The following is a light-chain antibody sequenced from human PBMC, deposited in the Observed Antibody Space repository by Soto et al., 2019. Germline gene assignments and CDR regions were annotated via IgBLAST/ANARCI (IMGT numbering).Light chain of an antibody. CDR1: QSVLYSSNNKNY. V-gene: IGKV4-1*01. Sequence: DIVMTQSPDSLAVSLGERATINCKSSQSVLYSSNNKNYLAWYQQKPGQPPKLLIYWASTRESGVPDRFSGSGSGTDFTLTISSLQAEDGAMYYCQQYYSTPPTFGGGTKVEIK. CDR2: WAS. CDR3: QQYYSTPPT. J-gene: IGKJ4*01.